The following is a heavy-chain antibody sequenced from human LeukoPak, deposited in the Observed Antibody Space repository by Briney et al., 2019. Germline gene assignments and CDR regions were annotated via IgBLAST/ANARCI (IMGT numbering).Heavy chain of an antibody. CDR3: TTSGTSGYYYVGDDY. Sequence: PGGSLRLSCAASGFTFSNAWMNWVRQAPGKGPEWVGRIKSKTDGGTTDYAAPVKGRFTISRDDSKNTLYLQMNSLKTEDTAVYYCTTSGTSGYYYVGDDYWGQGTLVTVSS. J-gene: IGHJ4*02. CDR1: GFTFSNAW. D-gene: IGHD3-22*01. V-gene: IGHV3-15*07. CDR2: IKSKTDGGTT.